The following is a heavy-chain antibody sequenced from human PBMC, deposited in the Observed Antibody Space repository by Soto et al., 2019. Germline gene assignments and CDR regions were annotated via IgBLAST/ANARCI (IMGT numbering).Heavy chain of an antibody. J-gene: IGHJ4*02. CDR1: GFTFSGSA. V-gene: IGHV3-73*01. D-gene: IGHD2-15*01. CDR3: TRHHHCSGGSCFDY. Sequence: GGSLRLSCAASGFTFSGSAMHWVRQASGKGLEWVGRIRGKANSYATAYAASVKGRFTISRDDSKNTAYLQMNSLKTEETAVYCCTRHHHCSGGSCFDYWGQGTLVTVSS. CDR2: IRGKANSYAT.